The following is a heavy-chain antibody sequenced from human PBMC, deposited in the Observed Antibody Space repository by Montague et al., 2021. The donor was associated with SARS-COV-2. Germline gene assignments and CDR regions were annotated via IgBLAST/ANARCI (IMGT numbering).Heavy chain of an antibody. Sequence: SAVSGDSVSSNSATWNWVRQSPSRGLEWLGRTYYRSKWYNDYAVSVRGRVTINPATSKNQFSLQLNSVTPEDTAIYYCTSGREGNYNVMDVWGQGTTVTVSS. CDR3: TSGREGNYNVMDV. J-gene: IGHJ6*02. CDR1: GDSVSSNSAT. V-gene: IGHV6-1*01. D-gene: IGHD1-1*01. CDR2: TYYRSKWYN.